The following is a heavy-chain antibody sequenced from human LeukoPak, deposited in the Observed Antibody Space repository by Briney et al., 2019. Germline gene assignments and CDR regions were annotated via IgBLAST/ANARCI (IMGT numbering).Heavy chain of an antibody. Sequence: HPGGSLRLSCAASGFTFSSYGMHWVRQAPGKGLEWVAFIRYDGSNKYYADSVKGRFTISRDNSKNTLYLQMNSLRAEDTAVYYCAKEGSSGWYTRGFSFDFDYWGQGTLVTVSS. CDR2: IRYDGSNK. V-gene: IGHV3-30*02. J-gene: IGHJ4*02. CDR3: AKEGSSGWYTRGFSFDFDY. CDR1: GFTFSSYG. D-gene: IGHD6-19*01.